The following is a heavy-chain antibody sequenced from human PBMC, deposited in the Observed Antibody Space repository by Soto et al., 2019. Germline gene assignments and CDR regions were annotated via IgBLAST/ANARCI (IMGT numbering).Heavy chain of an antibody. CDR3: ARWHSSSGYYGMDV. CDR2: IYYSGST. J-gene: IGHJ6*02. CDR1: GDSISTNNYF. D-gene: IGHD6-25*01. Sequence: SETLSLTCTVSGDSISTNNYFWGWIRQPPGKGLEWIAYIYYSGSTNYNPSFKSRVIVSVDTSRNQFALKLNSVTAADTAVYYCARWHSSSGYYGMDVWGQGTTVTVSS. V-gene: IGHV4-61*05.